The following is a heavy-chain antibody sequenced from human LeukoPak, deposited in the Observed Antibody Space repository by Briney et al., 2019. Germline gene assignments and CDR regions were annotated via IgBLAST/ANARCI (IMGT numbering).Heavy chain of an antibody. CDR1: GFPFSRYS. V-gene: IGHV3-21*01. Sequence: GGSLRLSCAASGFPFSRYSMNWVSQAPGEWPEWVSSITSSSSNKDYVDSVKGRFTVSRDNAKNSLYLQMDSLRVEDTAVYYCARDPPSRGTRYFDYWGQGILVTVSS. D-gene: IGHD3-16*01. CDR3: ARDPPSRGTRYFDY. J-gene: IGHJ4*02. CDR2: ITSSSSNK.